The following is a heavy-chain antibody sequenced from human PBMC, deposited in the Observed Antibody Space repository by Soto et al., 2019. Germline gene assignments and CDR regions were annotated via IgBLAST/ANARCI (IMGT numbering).Heavy chain of an antibody. J-gene: IGHJ6*02. CDR1: GFTFSSYW. CDR3: AREPVLSIGRGYYYYGMDV. D-gene: IGHD3-10*01. Sequence: GGSLRLSCAASGFTFSSYWMSWVRQAPGKGLEWVANIKQDGSEKYYVDSVKGRFTISRDNAKNSLYLQMNSLRAEDTAVYYRAREPVLSIGRGYYYYGMDVWGQGTTVTVSS. CDR2: IKQDGSEK. V-gene: IGHV3-7*01.